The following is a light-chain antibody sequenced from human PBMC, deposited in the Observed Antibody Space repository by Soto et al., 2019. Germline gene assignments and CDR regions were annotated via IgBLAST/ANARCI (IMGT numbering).Light chain of an antibody. J-gene: IGKJ5*01. V-gene: IGKV1-5*03. CDR3: QILPYLLIT. Sequence: VSAKVKHRVTITCGAIQTISRWWAWYQQKPGKAPKLPIYKASTLKSGVPSRFSGSGSGTEFTLTIISLQPDDFARYYCQILPYLLITFCQVTLLEVK. CDR2: KAS. CDR1: QTISRW.